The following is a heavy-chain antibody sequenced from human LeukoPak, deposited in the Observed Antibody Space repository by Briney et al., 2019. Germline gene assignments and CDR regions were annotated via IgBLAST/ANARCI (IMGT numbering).Heavy chain of an antibody. J-gene: IGHJ3*02. Sequence: PGGSLRLSCAASGFTFSSYAMSWVRQAPGKGLEWVSAISGSGGSTYYADSVKGRFTISGDNSKNTVYLQMNSLRTEDTAIYYCAKGDYGGDPEAFDIWGQGTMVTVSS. CDR3: AKGDYGGDPEAFDI. CDR1: GFTFSSYA. V-gene: IGHV3-23*01. D-gene: IGHD4-23*01. CDR2: ISGSGGST.